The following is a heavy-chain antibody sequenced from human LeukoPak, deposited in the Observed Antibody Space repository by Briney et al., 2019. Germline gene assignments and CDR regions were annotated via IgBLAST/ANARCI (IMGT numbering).Heavy chain of an antibody. CDR2: IDSNRYT. D-gene: IGHD4-17*01. CDR3: ARDSYGDYEKY. Sequence: GGSLRLSCAASGFTFSNKYMSWVRQAPGKGLEWFSVIDSNRYTYYAASVEGRFTISRDNFKNTLYLQMNSLRAEDTAVYYCARDSYGDYEKYWGQGTLVIVSS. J-gene: IGHJ4*02. V-gene: IGHV3-66*03. CDR1: GFTFSNKY.